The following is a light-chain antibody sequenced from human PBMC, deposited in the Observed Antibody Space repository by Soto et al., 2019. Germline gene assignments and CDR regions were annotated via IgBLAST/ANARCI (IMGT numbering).Light chain of an antibody. CDR2: DAS. CDR3: QQYNTYLTWT. V-gene: IGKV1-5*01. Sequence: DIHMTQSPSTRAASVVNTCTVACRSSQSVSGWLAWYQQKPGKAPRLLIYDASNLESGVPSRFSGSGSRTEFTLTTTSLQPEDAATYYCQQYNTYLTWTFGQGTKVDI. J-gene: IGKJ1*01. CDR1: QSVSGW.